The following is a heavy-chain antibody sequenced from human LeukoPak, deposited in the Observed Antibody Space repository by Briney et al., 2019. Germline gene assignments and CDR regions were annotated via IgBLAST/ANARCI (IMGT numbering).Heavy chain of an antibody. CDR2: IYPDDSDT. V-gene: IGHV5-51*01. J-gene: IGHJ3*01. Sequence: EASLQISCKTSGSSFTSYWIGWVRQLPGKGLEWLGIIYPDDSDTRYSPSFQGQVTISADKSNSTAYLQWSSLKASDTATYYCAKTQSHLVLGDAFDYWGQGTMVTVSS. D-gene: IGHD3-16*01. CDR3: AKTQSHLVLGDAFDY. CDR1: GSSFTSYW.